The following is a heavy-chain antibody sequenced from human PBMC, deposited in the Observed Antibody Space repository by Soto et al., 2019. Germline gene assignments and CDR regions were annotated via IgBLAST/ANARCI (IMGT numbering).Heavy chain of an antibody. CDR3: AKDIYSAPLVYSGSFDY. CDR1: GFTFDDYA. J-gene: IGHJ4*02. D-gene: IGHD1-26*01. CDR2: ISWNSGSI. Sequence: GGSLRLSCAASGFTFDDYAMHWVRQAPGKGLEWVSGISWNSGSIGYADSVKGRFTISRDNAKNSLYLQMNSLRAEDTALYYCAKDIYSAPLVYSGSFDYWGQGTLVTVSS. V-gene: IGHV3-9*01.